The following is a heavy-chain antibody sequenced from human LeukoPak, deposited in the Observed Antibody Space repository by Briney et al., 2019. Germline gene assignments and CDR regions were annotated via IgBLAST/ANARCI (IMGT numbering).Heavy chain of an antibody. D-gene: IGHD1-26*01. Sequence: PSETLSLTCTVSGGSISSNRHYWGWIRQPPGKGLEWIGNIYYGGSTYYNPSLKSRVTISVDTSKNQFSLKLSSVIAADTAVYYCTRLLKYSGSYYCDYWGQGGLVTVSS. CDR2: IYYGGST. V-gene: IGHV4-39*01. CDR1: GGSISSNRHY. J-gene: IGHJ4*02. CDR3: TRLLKYSGSYYCDY.